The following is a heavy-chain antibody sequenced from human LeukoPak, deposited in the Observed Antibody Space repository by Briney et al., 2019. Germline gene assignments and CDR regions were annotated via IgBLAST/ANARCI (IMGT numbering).Heavy chain of an antibody. CDR2: INSDGSST. D-gene: IGHD6-19*01. Sequence: GGSLRLSCAASGFTFSSYWMHWVRQPPGKGLVWVSRINSDGSSTDYADSVKGRFTISRDNAKNTLYLQMNSLRVEDTAVYYCAARPPIVVAGPFDYWGQGTLVTVSS. V-gene: IGHV3-74*01. J-gene: IGHJ4*02. CDR1: GFTFSSYW. CDR3: AARPPIVVAGPFDY.